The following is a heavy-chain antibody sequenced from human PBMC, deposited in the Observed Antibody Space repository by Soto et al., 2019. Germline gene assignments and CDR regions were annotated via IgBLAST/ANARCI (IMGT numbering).Heavy chain of an antibody. CDR3: AREFYSSSSGFDP. CDR1: GYTFTSSA. J-gene: IGHJ5*02. D-gene: IGHD6-6*01. CDR2: INAGNGNT. Sequence: SVQVSYQASGYTFTSSAMHLVRLAPGQRLEWMGWINAGNGNTKYSQKFQGRVTITRDTSASTAYMELSSLRSEDTAVYYCAREFYSSSSGFDPWGQGTLVTVS. V-gene: IGHV1-3*01.